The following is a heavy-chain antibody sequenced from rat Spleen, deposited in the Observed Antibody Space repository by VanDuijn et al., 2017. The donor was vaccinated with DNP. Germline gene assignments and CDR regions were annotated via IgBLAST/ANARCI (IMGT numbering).Heavy chain of an antibody. CDR2: ISYEGSST. J-gene: IGHJ2*01. Sequence: EVQLVESGGGLVQPGRSLKLSCAASGFTFSDYAMAWVRQAPKKGLEWVATISYEGSSTYYGDSVKGRFTISRDNAKSTLYLQMNSLRSEDTATYYCARGDVYYGLRFDYWGQGVMVTVSS. CDR3: ARGDVYYGLRFDY. CDR1: GFTFSDYA. V-gene: IGHV5-22*01. D-gene: IGHD1-6*01.